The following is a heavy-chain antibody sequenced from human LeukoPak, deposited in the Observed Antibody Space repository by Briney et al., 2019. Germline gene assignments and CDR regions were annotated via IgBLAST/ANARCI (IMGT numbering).Heavy chain of an antibody. J-gene: IGHJ4*02. Sequence: SVKVSCKASGGTFRTYAISWVRQAPGQGLEWMGGIIPIFGTANYAQKFQGRVTITADESASAAYMELSSLRSEDTAVYYCARDFSSWYERPHTGFDYWGQGTLVTVSS. CDR3: ARDFSSWYERPHTGFDY. D-gene: IGHD6-13*01. CDR2: IIPIFGTA. V-gene: IGHV1-69*01. CDR1: GGTFRTYA.